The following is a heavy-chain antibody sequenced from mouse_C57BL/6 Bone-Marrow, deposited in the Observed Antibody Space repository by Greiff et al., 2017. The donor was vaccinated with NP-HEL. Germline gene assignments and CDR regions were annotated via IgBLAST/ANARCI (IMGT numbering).Heavy chain of an antibody. D-gene: IGHD4-1*02. CDR3: ARYNWGLFDY. J-gene: IGHJ2*01. Sequence: EVQLVESGGGLVQPGGSLKLSCAASGFTFSDYYMSWVRPTPETRLEWVAYLSNGGGSPYYPATVQGRFTISRDNAKHTLYLQMSRLKSEDTAMYYCARYNWGLFDYWGQGTTLTVSA. CDR2: LSNGGGSP. CDR1: GFTFSDYY. V-gene: IGHV5-12*01.